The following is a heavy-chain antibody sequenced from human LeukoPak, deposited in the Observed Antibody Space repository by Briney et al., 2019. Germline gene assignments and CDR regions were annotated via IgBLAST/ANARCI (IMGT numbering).Heavy chain of an antibody. Sequence: ASVKVSCKASGYTFTGYYMHWVQQAPGQGLEWMGRINPNSGGTNYAQKFQGRVTMTRDTSISTAYMELSRLRSDDTAVYYCARGRIGGGNRVDYWGQGTLVTVSS. CDR2: INPNSGGT. J-gene: IGHJ4*02. CDR3: ARGRIGGGNRVDY. CDR1: GYTFTGYY. V-gene: IGHV1-2*06. D-gene: IGHD4-23*01.